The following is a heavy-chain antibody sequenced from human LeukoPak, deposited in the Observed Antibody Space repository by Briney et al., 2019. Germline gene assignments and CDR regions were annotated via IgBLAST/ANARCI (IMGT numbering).Heavy chain of an antibody. J-gene: IGHJ6*02. D-gene: IGHD2-2*01. V-gene: IGHV4-59*01. CDR2: IYYSGST. CDR3: ERAFGYQLLFDSGPDYGMDV. CDR1: GDSISSYY. Sequence: PSETLSLTCTVSGDSISSYYWSWLRQPPGKGLEWLGYIYYSGSTNYNPSLKSRVTISVDTSKNQFSLKLSSVTAADTAVYYCERAFGYQLLFDSGPDYGMDVWGQGTTVTVSS.